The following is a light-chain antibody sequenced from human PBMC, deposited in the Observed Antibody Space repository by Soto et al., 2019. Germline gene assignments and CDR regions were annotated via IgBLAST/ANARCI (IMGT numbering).Light chain of an antibody. Sequence: EIVMTQSPATLSVSPGERATLSCRASQSVSSNLAWYQQKPGQDPRLLIYGASTRATGIPARFSGSGSGTEFTLTISSLQSEDFAVYYCQQYNNWPPWTFGQGTQVEIK. J-gene: IGKJ1*01. V-gene: IGKV3-15*01. CDR2: GAS. CDR3: QQYNNWPPWT. CDR1: QSVSSN.